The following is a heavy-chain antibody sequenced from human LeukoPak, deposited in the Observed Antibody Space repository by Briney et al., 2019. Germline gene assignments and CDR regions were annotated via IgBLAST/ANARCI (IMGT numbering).Heavy chain of an antibody. CDR3: ARHVSTQEYCSSTSCYAAPLDY. J-gene: IGHJ4*02. CDR1: GYFISTGYY. V-gene: IGHV4-38-2*01. Sequence: PSETLSLTCAVSGYFISTGYYWGWIRQPPGKGLEWIGSLYHSGSTYYNPSLKSRVTISVDTSKNQFSLKLSSVTAADTAVYYCARHVSTQEYCSSTSCYAAPLDYWGQGTLVTASS. D-gene: IGHD2-2*01. CDR2: LYHSGST.